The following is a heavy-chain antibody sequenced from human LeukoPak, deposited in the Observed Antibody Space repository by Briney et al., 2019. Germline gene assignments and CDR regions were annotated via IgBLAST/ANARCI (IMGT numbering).Heavy chain of an antibody. CDR2: INHSGST. J-gene: IGHJ4*02. CDR1: GVSFSAYS. Sequence: PSETLCLTCAVYGVSFSAYSWSWIRQPPGKGLEWIGEINHSGSTNYNASLKSRLTISVDTSKNQFSLKLSSVTAADTAVYYCARVGPYKITMVRGIMGYFDSWGQGNLVTVSS. V-gene: IGHV4-34*01. D-gene: IGHD3-10*01. CDR3: ARVGPYKITMVRGIMGYFDS.